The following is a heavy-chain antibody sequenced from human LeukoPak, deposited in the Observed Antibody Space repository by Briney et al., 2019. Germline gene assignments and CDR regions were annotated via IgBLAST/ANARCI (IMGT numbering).Heavy chain of an antibody. J-gene: IGHJ5*02. Sequence: VASVKVSCKASGYTFSDYYMHWVRQAPGQGLEWMGWVKPDTGGTHYPQKFQGRVTMTRDTSISTAYMELSDLRSDDTAVYYCARGSTYYASGGNWFDPWGQGTLVTVSS. CDR3: ARGSTYYASGGNWFDP. V-gene: IGHV1-2*02. CDR1: GYTFSDYY. D-gene: IGHD3-10*01. CDR2: VKPDTGGT.